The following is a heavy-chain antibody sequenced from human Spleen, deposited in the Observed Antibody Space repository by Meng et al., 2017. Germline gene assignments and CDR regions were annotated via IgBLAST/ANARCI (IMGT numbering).Heavy chain of an antibody. D-gene: IGHD6-19*01. CDR2: IYRSGST. CDR3: ARAHSSGWSPHAY. Sequence: QVQLQESGPGLVTPSRTLSLTCAVSGDSISSSDWWSWVRQPPGKGLEWIADIYRSGSTNYNPSLKSRVTISVDRSKNQFSLKLTSVTAADTAVYYCARAHSSGWSPHAYWGQGSLVTVSS. V-gene: IGHV4-4*02. CDR1: GDSISSSDW. J-gene: IGHJ4*02.